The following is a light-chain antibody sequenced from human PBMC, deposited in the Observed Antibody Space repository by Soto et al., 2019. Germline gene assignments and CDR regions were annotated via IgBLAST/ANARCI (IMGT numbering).Light chain of an antibody. CDR1: QRVSSY. CDR2: DAS. Sequence: EIVLTQSPATLSLSPGERATLSCRASQRVSSYLAWYQQKPGQAPSLLIYDASNRATGIPARFSGSGSGTDFTLTISSLEPEDFAVYYCQQRSNWPLTFGGGNKVEIK. J-gene: IGKJ4*01. CDR3: QQRSNWPLT. V-gene: IGKV3-11*01.